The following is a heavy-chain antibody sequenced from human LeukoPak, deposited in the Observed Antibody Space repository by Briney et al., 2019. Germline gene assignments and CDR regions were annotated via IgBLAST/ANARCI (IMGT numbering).Heavy chain of an antibody. Sequence: ASVKLSCKASGYTFTVYNMHWVRQAPGQGLEWMGRINPNSGGTNHAQKFQGRVTMTRDTSISTAYMELSRLRSDDTAVYYCARDLARRYYYMDVWGKETTVTVSS. D-gene: IGHD3-3*02. V-gene: IGHV1-2*06. CDR1: GYTFTVYN. CDR3: ARDLARRYYYMDV. CDR2: INPNSGGT. J-gene: IGHJ6*03.